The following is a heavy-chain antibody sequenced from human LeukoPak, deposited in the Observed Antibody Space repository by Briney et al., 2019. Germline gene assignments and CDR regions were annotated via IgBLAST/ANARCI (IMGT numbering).Heavy chain of an antibody. CDR2: MSPNSGDT. J-gene: IGHJ4*02. CDR1: GYTFTSHD. Sequence: ASVKVSCKASGYTFTSHDINWVRQATGQGLEWMGWMSPNSGDTGYAQKFQGRVTMTSDSSISTAYMELSSLRSEDTAVYYCARAGDYGDTFDYWGQGTLVTVSS. CDR3: ARAGDYGDTFDY. V-gene: IGHV1-8*01. D-gene: IGHD4-17*01.